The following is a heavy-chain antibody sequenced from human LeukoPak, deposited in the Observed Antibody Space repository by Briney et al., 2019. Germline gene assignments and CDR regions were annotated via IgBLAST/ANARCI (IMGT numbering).Heavy chain of an antibody. V-gene: IGHV3-64D*06. D-gene: IGHD2-2*01. J-gene: IGHJ3*02. CDR2: ISSNGGST. CDR3: VKGRAGVVVPAAIDAFDI. CDR1: GFTFSSYA. Sequence: GGSLRLSCSASGFTFSSYAMHRVRQAPGKGLEYVSAISSNGGSTYYADSVKGRFTISRDNSKNTLYLQMSSLRAEDTAVYYCVKGRAGVVVPAAIDAFDIWGQGTMVTVSS.